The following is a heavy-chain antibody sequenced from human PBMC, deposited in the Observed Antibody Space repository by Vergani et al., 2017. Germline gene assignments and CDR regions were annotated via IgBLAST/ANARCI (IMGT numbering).Heavy chain of an antibody. J-gene: IGHJ4*02. CDR2: ISSSGSTI. CDR3: ARGSSGWYSGGGGLDY. Sequence: EVQLVESGGGLVQPGGSLRLSCAASGFTFSSYEMNWVRQAPGKGLEWVSYISSSGSTIYYADSVKGRFTISRDNAKYSLYLQMNSLRAEDTAVYYCARGSSGWYSGGGGLDYWGQGTLVTVSS. V-gene: IGHV3-48*03. CDR1: GFTFSSYE. D-gene: IGHD6-19*01.